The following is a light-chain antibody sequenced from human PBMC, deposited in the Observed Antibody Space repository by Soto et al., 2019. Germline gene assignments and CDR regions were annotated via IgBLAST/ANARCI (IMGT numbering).Light chain of an antibody. CDR3: GTWDSSLSAWV. CDR1: SSNIGDNY. V-gene: IGLV1-51*02. Sequence: QSVLTQPPSVSAAPGQTVTISCSGSSSNIGDNYLSWYQQFPGTAPKLLIYQTNRRPSGIPDRFSGSKSGTSASLGITGLQTGDEADYYCGTWDSSLSAWVFGGGTKVTVL. J-gene: IGLJ3*02. CDR2: QTN.